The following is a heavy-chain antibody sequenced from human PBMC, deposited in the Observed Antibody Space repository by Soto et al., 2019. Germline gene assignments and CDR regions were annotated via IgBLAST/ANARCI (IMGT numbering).Heavy chain of an antibody. CDR2: IIPMFDTP. CDR1: GGTFSNYY. J-gene: IGHJ4*02. Sequence: QVQLVQSGAEVKKPGSSMKVSCKTSGGTFSNYYISWVRQSPGQGLEWMGDIIPMFDTPKYAQKFEGRVTITADESTSAAYMELSSLRAEDTAVYSCARGYSTGYFDYWGQGTLITVSS. CDR3: ARGYSTGYFDY. V-gene: IGHV1-69*01. D-gene: IGHD1-20*01.